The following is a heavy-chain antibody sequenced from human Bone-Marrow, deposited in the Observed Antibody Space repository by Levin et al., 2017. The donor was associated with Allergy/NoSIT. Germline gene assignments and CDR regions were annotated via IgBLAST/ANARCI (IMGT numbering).Heavy chain of an antibody. CDR3: ARGPPTGYGMDV. Sequence: KISCQVSGGTFSNSAFNWVRQAPGQGLEWMGGIIPFFGSANYPQKFQGRVTISAEESASTISMEVSSLRSEDTAMYFCARGPPTGYGMDVWGQGTTVTVSS. V-gene: IGHV1-69*01. CDR2: IIPFFGSA. CDR1: GGTFSNSA. J-gene: IGHJ6*02.